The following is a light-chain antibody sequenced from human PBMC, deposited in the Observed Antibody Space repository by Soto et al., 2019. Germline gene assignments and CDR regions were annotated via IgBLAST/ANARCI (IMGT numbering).Light chain of an antibody. CDR1: SSNIGAGYD. CDR3: QSYDSSLSGSLV. Sequence: QSVLTQPPSVSGAPGQRVTISCTGSSSNIGAGYDVHWYQQLPGTAPKLLIYGNSNRPSGVPDRFSGSKSGTSASLAITGLQAEDEADYYCQSYDSSLSGSLVFCGGTKLTVL. V-gene: IGLV1-40*01. J-gene: IGLJ2*01. CDR2: GNS.